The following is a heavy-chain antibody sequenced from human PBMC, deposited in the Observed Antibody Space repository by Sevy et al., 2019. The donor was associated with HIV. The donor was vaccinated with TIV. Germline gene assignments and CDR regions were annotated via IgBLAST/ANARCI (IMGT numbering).Heavy chain of an antibody. CDR1: GESISSGANY. CDR3: ARGRSAVATYYTWSTVAGYYFDY. Sequence: SETLSLTCTVSGESISSGANYWGWIRQHPVKGLEWIGYIHYSGSTYDNPSLKSRITMSVDTSKNQFSLKLRSVTAADTAVYYCARGRSAVATYYTWSTVAGYYFDYWGQGTLVTVSS. CDR2: IHYSGST. D-gene: IGHD6-19*01. J-gene: IGHJ4*02. V-gene: IGHV4-31*03.